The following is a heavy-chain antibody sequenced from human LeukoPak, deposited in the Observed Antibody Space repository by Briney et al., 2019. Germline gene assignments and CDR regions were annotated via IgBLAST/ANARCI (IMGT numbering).Heavy chain of an antibody. CDR1: GYSFTSYW. D-gene: IGHD2-15*01. Sequence: GESLKISCKGSGYSFTSYWIGWVRQMPGKGLEWMGIIYPGDSDTRYSPSFQGQVTISADKSISTAYLQWSSLKASDTAMHYCATPPYCSGGSCYPFDYWGQGTLVTVSS. CDR3: ATPPYCSGGSCYPFDY. CDR2: IYPGDSDT. V-gene: IGHV5-51*01. J-gene: IGHJ4*02.